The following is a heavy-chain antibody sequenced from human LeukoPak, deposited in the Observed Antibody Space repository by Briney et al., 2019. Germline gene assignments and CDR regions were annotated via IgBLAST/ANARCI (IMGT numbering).Heavy chain of an antibody. CDR3: AREKAGYSSVDY. Sequence: SETLSLTCTVSGGSISSSSYYWGWIRQPPGTGLEWIGSIYYSGSTYYNPSLKSRVTISVGTSKNQFSLKLSSVTAADTAVYYCAREKAGYSSVDYWGQGTLVTVSS. CDR1: GGSISSSSYY. J-gene: IGHJ4*02. V-gene: IGHV4-39*07. D-gene: IGHD6-19*01. CDR2: IYYSGST.